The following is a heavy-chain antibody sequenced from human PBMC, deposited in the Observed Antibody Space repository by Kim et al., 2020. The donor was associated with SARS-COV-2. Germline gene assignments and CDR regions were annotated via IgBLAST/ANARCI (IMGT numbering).Heavy chain of an antibody. V-gene: IGHV3-30*09. Sequence: GGSLRLSCAASGFTFSGFAIHWVRQAPGKGLEWLAIISTDGTNKYYADSVRGRFVISRDNTNNTVYLKMNRLSSDATAVYYCTRENYFGSGSGDYFDNWG. CDR2: ISTDGTNK. CDR1: GFTFSGFA. CDR3: TRENYFGSGSGDYFDN. D-gene: IGHD3-10*01. J-gene: IGHJ4*01.